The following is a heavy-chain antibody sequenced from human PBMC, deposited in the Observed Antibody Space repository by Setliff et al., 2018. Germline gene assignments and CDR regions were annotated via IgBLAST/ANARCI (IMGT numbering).Heavy chain of an antibody. Sequence: PSETLSLTCAVSANTLSTSCYWGWVRQPPGKGLEWIGDIYKGGSTYYNPSLRSRVSMSLDTSKRQVSLNLNSVTAADTGVYYCATRTFAVIPHSGLGLDYFYGMDVWGRGTTVTVSS. CDR3: ATRTFAVIPHSGLGLDYFYGMDV. V-gene: IGHV4-38-2*01. CDR2: IYKGGST. D-gene: IGHD2-21*01. CDR1: ANTLSTSCY. J-gene: IGHJ6*02.